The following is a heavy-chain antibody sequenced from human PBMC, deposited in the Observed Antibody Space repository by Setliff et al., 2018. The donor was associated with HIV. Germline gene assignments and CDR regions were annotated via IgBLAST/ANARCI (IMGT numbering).Heavy chain of an antibody. CDR2: MNGKTRGGAP. CDR3: ARDPRGAPYFDY. D-gene: IGHD1-26*01. Sequence: GGSLRLSCTVSGFTFDNAWMAWVRQAPGEGLEWVGHMNGKTRGGAPDYAAPVKGRFTISRDDSKNTFYLQMDSLKTEDTAVYYCARDPRGAPYFDYWGNGTVVTVSS. V-gene: IGHV3-15*01. CDR1: GFTFDNAW. J-gene: IGHJ4*01.